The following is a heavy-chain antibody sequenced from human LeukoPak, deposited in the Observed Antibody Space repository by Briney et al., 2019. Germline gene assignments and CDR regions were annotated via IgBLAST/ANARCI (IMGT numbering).Heavy chain of an antibody. Sequence: GASVNVSCTASGYTFTGYYMHSVPQAPGQGLEWMGWINPNSGGTTYAQKFQGRVTMTRDTSISTAYMELSRLRSDDTAVYYCARGGFWSCYYLFDDWGQGTLVTVYS. CDR2: INPNSGGT. CDR3: ARGGFWSCYYLFDD. V-gene: IGHV1-2*02. D-gene: IGHD3-3*01. CDR1: GYTFTGYY. J-gene: IGHJ4*02.